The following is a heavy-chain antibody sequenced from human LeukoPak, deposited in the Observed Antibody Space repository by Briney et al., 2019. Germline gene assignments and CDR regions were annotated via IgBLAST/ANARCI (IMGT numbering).Heavy chain of an antibody. V-gene: IGHV1-69*13. D-gene: IGHD6-6*01. CDR3: ARLPLRSIAVGYYGMDV. Sequence: ASVKVSCKASGGTFSSYAISWVRQAPGQGLEWMGGIIPIFGTANYAQKFQGRVTITADESTSTAHMELSSLRSEDTAVYYCARLPLRSIAVGYYGMDVWGQGTTVTVSS. CDR2: IIPIFGTA. CDR1: GGTFSSYA. J-gene: IGHJ6*02.